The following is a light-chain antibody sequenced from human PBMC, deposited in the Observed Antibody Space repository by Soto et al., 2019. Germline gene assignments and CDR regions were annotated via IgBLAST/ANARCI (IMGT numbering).Light chain of an antibody. J-gene: IGLJ2*01. V-gene: IGLV2-14*01. Sequence: QSVLTQPASVSGSPGQSITISCTGTSSDVGGYNYVSWYQQHPGKAPKLMIYEVNNRPSGLSNRFSGSKSGNTASLIISGLQAEDEADYYCSSYTSSTTLGVFGGGTQLTVL. CDR2: EVN. CDR1: SSDVGGYNY. CDR3: SSYTSSTTLGV.